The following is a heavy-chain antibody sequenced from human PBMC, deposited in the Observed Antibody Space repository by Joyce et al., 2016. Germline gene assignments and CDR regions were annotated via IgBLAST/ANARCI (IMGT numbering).Heavy chain of an antibody. D-gene: IGHD2-8*01. J-gene: IGHJ4*02. CDR2: IWSNGSNK. V-gene: IGHV3-33*01. CDR1: GFSFSNYG. Sequence: QVQLVESGGGVVQPGRSLGLSCVASGFSFSNYGMQWVRQAPGKGLEGVAVIWSNGSNKRYADSVKGRITISRDDSKRMVFLQMNNLRAEDTGVYYCVRAYGQIDFWGRGTLVTVSS. CDR3: VRAYGQIDF.